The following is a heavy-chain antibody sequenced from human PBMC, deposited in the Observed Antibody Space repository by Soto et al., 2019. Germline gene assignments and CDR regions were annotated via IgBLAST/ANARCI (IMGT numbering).Heavy chain of an antibody. D-gene: IGHD5-12*01. CDR2: ISYDGSNK. CDR3: ARDGRDGYVGYFDY. J-gene: IGHJ4*02. Sequence: GGSLRLSCAASGFTFSSYAMHWVRQAPGKGLEWVAVISYDGSNKYYADSVKGRFTISRDNSKNTLYLQMNSLRAEDTAVYYCARDGRDGYVGYFDYWGQGTLVTVSS. CDR1: GFTFSSYA. V-gene: IGHV3-30-3*01.